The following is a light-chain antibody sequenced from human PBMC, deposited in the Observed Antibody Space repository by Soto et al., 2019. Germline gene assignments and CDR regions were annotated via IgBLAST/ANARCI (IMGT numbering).Light chain of an antibody. CDR1: QDISNY. Sequence: DIQMTQSPSSLSASVGDIVIIACQASQDISNYLNWYQQKPGKAPKLLIYDASNLETGVPSRFSGSGSGTDFTFTISSPQPEDIATYYCQPYDNLPPYTFGQGTKLEIK. CDR3: QPYDNLPPYT. V-gene: IGKV1-33*01. J-gene: IGKJ2*01. CDR2: DAS.